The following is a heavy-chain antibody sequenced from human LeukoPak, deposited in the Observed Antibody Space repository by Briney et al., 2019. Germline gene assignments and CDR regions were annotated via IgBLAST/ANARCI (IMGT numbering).Heavy chain of an antibody. CDR2: IYHSGTT. CDR1: GGSISSNSYY. V-gene: IGHV4-39*07. CDR3: ARNSNYRFDD. D-gene: IGHD4-11*01. J-gene: IGHJ4*02. Sequence: SETLSLTCAVSGGSISSNSYYWGWIRQPPGKGLEWIGYIYHSGTTHYNPSLKSRVTISVDMSKNQFSLKLSSVTAADTAVYYCARNSNYRFDDWGQGTLVTVSS.